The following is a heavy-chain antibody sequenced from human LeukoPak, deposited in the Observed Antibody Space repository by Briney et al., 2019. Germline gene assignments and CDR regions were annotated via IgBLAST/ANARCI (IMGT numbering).Heavy chain of an antibody. Sequence: GGSLRLSCAASGFTVSSNYMNWVRQAPGKGLEWVSYISSSSSTIYYADSVKGRFTISRDNAKNSLYLQMDSLRAVDTAVYYCAREYYDFWSGYLPYFDCWGQGTLVTVSS. CDR2: ISSSSSTI. D-gene: IGHD3-3*01. V-gene: IGHV3-48*01. CDR3: AREYYDFWSGYLPYFDC. CDR1: GFTVSSNY. J-gene: IGHJ4*02.